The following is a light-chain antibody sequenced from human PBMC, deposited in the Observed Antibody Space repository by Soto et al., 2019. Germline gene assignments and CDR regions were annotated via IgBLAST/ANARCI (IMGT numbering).Light chain of an antibody. V-gene: IGLV1-44*01. Sequence: QSVLTQPPSASGTPGQRVTISCSGSGCNIGSDTVNWYQQLPGTATNLLITGNNQRPSGVPDRFSGSKSGTSASLAISGLQSEDEADYYCVAWDDSLNGFVFGTGTKVTVL. CDR3: VAWDDSLNGFV. CDR1: GCNIGSDT. J-gene: IGLJ1*01. CDR2: GNN.